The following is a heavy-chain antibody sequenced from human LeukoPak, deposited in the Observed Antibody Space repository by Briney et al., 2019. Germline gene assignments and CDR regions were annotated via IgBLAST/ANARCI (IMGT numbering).Heavy chain of an antibody. CDR2: ISSNGGST. CDR1: GFTFSSYA. D-gene: IGHD5-12*01. Sequence: PGGSLRLSCAASGFTFSSYAMHWVRQAPGKGLEYVSAISSNGGSTYYANSVKGRFTISRDNSKNTLYLQMGSLRAEDMAVYYCARVVSGYGLQGGYYYYMDVWGKGTTVTISS. CDR3: ARVVSGYGLQGGYYYYMDV. V-gene: IGHV3-64*01. J-gene: IGHJ6*03.